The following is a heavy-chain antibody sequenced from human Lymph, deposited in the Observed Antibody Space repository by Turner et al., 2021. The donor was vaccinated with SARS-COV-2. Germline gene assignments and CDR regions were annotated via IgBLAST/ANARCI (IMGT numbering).Heavy chain of an antibody. J-gene: IGHJ5*02. CDR3: ARNVFVGYSSSWYHSDWFDP. D-gene: IGHD6-13*01. Sequence: QVQLVQSGAAVAKPGASVKVSCTSSGCSFTSYDIHWVRQATGQGLEWLGWRHLNSGNTGNAQKFQCRGNMTRNTAISTTYMELSSLRSEDTAVYYCARNVFVGYSSSWYHSDWFDPWGQGTLVTVSS. V-gene: IGHV1-8*01. CDR2: RHLNSGNT. CDR1: GCSFTSYD.